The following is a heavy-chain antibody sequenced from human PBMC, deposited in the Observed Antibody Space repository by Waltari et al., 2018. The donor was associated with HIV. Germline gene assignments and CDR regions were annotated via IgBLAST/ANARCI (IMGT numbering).Heavy chain of an antibody. Sequence: QVHLEQWGTGLLRPSETLSLTCAVYGGSFSGYYWSWTRQSPGRGLEWIGEVNHVGRTNYSPSLKGRGTVSVDTSKNQFSLTMRSVTAADTAVYYCARDSAPGLAVDDDDGEFFYYGLDVWGQGTTVTVSS. D-gene: IGHD6-19*01. CDR2: VNHVGRT. CDR1: GGSFSGYY. V-gene: IGHV4-34*01. J-gene: IGHJ6*01. CDR3: ARDSAPGLAVDDDDGEFFYYGLDV.